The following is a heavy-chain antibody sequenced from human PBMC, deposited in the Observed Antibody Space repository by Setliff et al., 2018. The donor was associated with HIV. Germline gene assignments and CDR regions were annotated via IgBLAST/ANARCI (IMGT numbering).Heavy chain of an antibody. CDR1: GGSISSNNYY. CDR3: ARGSYYDYVWGNYRYTGFDY. V-gene: IGHV4-39*07. Sequence: SETLSLTCTVSGGSISSNNYYWGWIRQSPGKGLEWFGSIYYSGSTNYNPSLKSRVTISVDTSKNQFSLKLNSVTAADTAVYYCARGSYYDYVWGNYRYTGFDYWGQGTLVTVSS. CDR2: IYYSGST. J-gene: IGHJ4*02. D-gene: IGHD3-16*02.